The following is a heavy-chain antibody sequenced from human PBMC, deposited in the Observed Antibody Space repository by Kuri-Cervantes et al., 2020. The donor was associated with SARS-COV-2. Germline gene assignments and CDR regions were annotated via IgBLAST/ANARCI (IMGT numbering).Heavy chain of an antibody. CDR2: IYYSGST. CDR3: TRDTSLWGNYRAD. Sequence: GSLRLSCTVSGGSISGSSYYWGWIRQPPGKGLEWIGSIYYSGSTYYNPSLKSRVTISVDTSKNQFSLELTSVAAADTALYYCTRDTSLWGNYRADWGQGTLVTVSS. V-gene: IGHV4-39*02. CDR1: GGSISGSSYY. D-gene: IGHD3-16*02. J-gene: IGHJ4*02.